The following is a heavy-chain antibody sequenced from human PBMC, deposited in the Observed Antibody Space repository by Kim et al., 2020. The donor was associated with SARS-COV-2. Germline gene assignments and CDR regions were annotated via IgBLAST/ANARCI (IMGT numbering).Heavy chain of an antibody. CDR3: ARRLSTTSGSGSHYCDL. CDR1: GGSFSGFY. CDR2: INHSGRT. D-gene: IGHD3-10*01. V-gene: IGHV4-34*01. Sequence: SETLSLTCAVYGGSFSGFYWSWIRQPPGRGLEWIGQINHSGRTNSNPSLKSRVTISVDTSKNQFSLKLTSVTAADTAVYYCARRLSTTSGSGSHYCDLWGPGTLVTVSS. J-gene: IGHJ4*01.